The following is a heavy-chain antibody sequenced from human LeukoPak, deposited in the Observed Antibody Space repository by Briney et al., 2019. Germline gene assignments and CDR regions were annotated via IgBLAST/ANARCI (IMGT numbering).Heavy chain of an antibody. V-gene: IGHV1-18*04. CDR2: ISAYNGNT. Sequence: VASVKVSCKASGYTFTGYYMHWVRQAPGQGLEWMGWISAYNGNTNYAQKLQGRVTMTTDTSTSTAYMELRSLRSDDTAVYYCARDGDWYGRYFDLWGRGTLVTVSS. CDR3: ARDGDWYGRYFDL. CDR1: GYTFTGYY. D-gene: IGHD3/OR15-3a*01. J-gene: IGHJ2*01.